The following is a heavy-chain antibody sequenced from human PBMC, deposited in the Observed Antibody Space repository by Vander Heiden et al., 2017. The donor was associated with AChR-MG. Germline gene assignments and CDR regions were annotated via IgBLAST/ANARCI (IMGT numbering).Heavy chain of an antibody. V-gene: IGHV3-23*01. CDR3: AKDASYYYYDSSGYYH. CDR2: IRGSGGST. CDR1: GFTFSSSA. J-gene: IGHJ5*02. D-gene: IGHD3-22*01. Sequence: EVQLLESGGGLVQPGGSLRLSCAASGFTFSSSAMSWVRQAPGKGLGWVSAIRGSGGSTYYADSVKGRFTISRDNSKNTLYLQMNSLRAEDTAVYYCAKDASYYYYDSSGYYHWGQGTLVTVSS.